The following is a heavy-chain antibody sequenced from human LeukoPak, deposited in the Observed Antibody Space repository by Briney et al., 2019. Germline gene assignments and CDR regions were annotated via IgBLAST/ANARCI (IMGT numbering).Heavy chain of an antibody. J-gene: IGHJ6*02. CDR3: AKATRGTVTPLGV. D-gene: IGHD4-17*01. V-gene: IGHV3-23*01. CDR1: GFTFSSYA. CDR2: ISGSGGST. Sequence: KPGGSLRLSCAASGFTFSSYAMSWVRQAPGKGLEWVSAISGSGGSTYYAASVKGRFTISRDNSKNTLYLQMNSLRAEDTAVYYCAKATRGTVTPLGVWGQGTTVTVSS.